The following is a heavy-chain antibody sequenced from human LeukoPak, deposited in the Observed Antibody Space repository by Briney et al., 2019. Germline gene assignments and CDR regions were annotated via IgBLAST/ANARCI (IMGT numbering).Heavy chain of an antibody. CDR2: ISWNSGSI. Sequence: GGSLRLSCAASGFTFDDYAMHWVRQAPGKGLEWVSGISWNSGSIGYADSVKGRFTISRDNSKNTLYLQMNSLRAEDTAVYYCARLTKTIQRIQLWLRVGAFDIWGQGTMVTVSS. CDR3: ARLTKTIQRIQLWLRVGAFDI. V-gene: IGHV3-9*01. J-gene: IGHJ3*02. CDR1: GFTFDDYA. D-gene: IGHD5-18*01.